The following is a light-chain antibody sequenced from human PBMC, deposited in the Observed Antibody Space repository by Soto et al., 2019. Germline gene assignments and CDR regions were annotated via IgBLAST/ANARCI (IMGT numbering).Light chain of an antibody. J-gene: IGKJ1*01. CDR1: QKFKNQ. V-gene: IGKV3-15*01. CDR2: GAS. CDR3: HQDNNSPGT. Sequence: MSHSXATLSIYTSEXXXXXSXVSQKFKNQLDWYQQKXVKAPKLLIYGASXMASGIPARFSGSGSGTDFTLNMSSLQSEDFAVYYCHQDNNSPGTFGQSTKTDIK.